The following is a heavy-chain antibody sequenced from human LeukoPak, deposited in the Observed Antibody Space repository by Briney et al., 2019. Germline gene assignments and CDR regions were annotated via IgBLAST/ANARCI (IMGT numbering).Heavy chain of an antibody. J-gene: IGHJ4*02. CDR1: GYTFTSYD. V-gene: IGHV1-8*01. CDR3: ARISRSSSSRALDY. Sequence: ASVKVSCKASGYTFTSYDINWVRQATGQGLEWMGWMNPNSGNTGYAQKFQGRVTMTRNTSISTAYMELSSLRSEDTAVYYCARISRSSSSRALDYWGQGTLVTVSS. D-gene: IGHD6-6*01. CDR2: MNPNSGNT.